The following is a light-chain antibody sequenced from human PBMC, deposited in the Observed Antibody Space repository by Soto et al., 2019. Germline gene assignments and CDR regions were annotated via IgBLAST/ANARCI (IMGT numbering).Light chain of an antibody. Sequence: QTVVTQEPSFSVSPGGTVTLTCGFTSGSVSTTNYPSWYQQTPGRAPRTVLYSTNVRSSGVPDRFSGSILGNKAALTITGAQADDESDYYCVLYVDGGIWVFGGVTKLTVL. CDR3: VLYVDGGIWV. CDR2: STN. CDR1: SGSVSTTNY. V-gene: IGLV8-61*01. J-gene: IGLJ3*02.